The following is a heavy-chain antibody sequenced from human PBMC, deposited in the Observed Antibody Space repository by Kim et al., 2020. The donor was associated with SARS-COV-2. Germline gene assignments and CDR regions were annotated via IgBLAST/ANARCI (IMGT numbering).Heavy chain of an antibody. CDR3: ARDMGPDTAMDWKYYYYYYGMDV. D-gene: IGHD5-18*01. Sequence: GGSLRLSCAASGFTFSSYSMNWVRQAPGKGLEWVSSISSSSYIYYADSVKGRFTISRDNAKNSLYLQMNSLRAEDTAVYYCARDMGPDTAMDWKYYYYYYGMDVWGQGTTVTVSS. V-gene: IGHV3-21*01. CDR1: GFTFSSYS. J-gene: IGHJ6*02. CDR2: ISSSSYI.